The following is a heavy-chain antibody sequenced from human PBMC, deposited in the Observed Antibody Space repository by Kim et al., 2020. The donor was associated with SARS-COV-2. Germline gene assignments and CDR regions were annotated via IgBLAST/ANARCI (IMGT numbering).Heavy chain of an antibody. Sequence: GGSLRLSWAASGFTFSSYAMHWVRQAPGKGLEWVAVISYDGSNKYYADSVKGRFTISRDNSKNTLYLQMNSLRAEDTAVYYCALNPTHREDYSNYVKHFWGQGTLVTVSS. J-gene: IGHJ4*02. CDR3: ALNPTHREDYSNYVKHF. D-gene: IGHD4-4*01. V-gene: IGHV3-30-3*01. CDR1: GFTFSSYA. CDR2: ISYDGSNK.